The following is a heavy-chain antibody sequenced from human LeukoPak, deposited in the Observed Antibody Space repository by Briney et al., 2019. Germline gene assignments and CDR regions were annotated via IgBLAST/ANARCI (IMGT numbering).Heavy chain of an antibody. D-gene: IGHD6-19*01. Sequence: PGGSLRLSCAASGFTFSSYSMNWVRQAPGKGLEWVSSISSSSSYIYYADSVKSRFTISRDNAKNSLYLQMNSLRAEDTAVYYCASGVNYSTGWYYFDCWGQGTLVTVSS. CDR1: GFTFSSYS. V-gene: IGHV3-21*01. CDR3: ASGVNYSTGWYYFDC. CDR2: ISSSSSYI. J-gene: IGHJ4*02.